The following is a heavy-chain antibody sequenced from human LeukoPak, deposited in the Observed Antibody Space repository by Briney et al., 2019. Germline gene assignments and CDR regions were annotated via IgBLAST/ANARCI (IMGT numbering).Heavy chain of an antibody. D-gene: IGHD6-19*01. J-gene: IGHJ4*02. V-gene: IGHV4-59*01. Sequence: PSETLSLTCSVSDDSITMYYWTWIRQPPGKGLEWIGYVDHTGSTNYNPSLKSRVTISVDTSKNQFSLKLSSVTAADTAVYYCAREGSGVAGNHFDYWGQGTLVTVSS. CDR2: VDHTGST. CDR3: AREGSGVAGNHFDY. CDR1: DDSITMYY.